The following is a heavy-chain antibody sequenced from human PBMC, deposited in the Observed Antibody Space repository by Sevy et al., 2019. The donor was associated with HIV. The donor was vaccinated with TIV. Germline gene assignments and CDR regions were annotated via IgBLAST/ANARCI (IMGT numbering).Heavy chain of an antibody. CDR3: AHNEAGLRLGDLSLLMGGWFDP. V-gene: IGHV2-5*02. D-gene: IGHD3-16*02. CDR1: GFSLTTSGVG. CDR2: IYWDDDK. J-gene: IGHJ5*02. Sequence: HINFGGSGPTLVNPTQTLTLTSTFSGFSLTTSGVGVGWIRQPPGKALEWLALIYWDDDKHYSPSLKSRLTITKDTSKNQVVLTMTKMDPVDTATYYCAHNEAGLRLGDLSLLMGGWFDPWGQGALVTVSS.